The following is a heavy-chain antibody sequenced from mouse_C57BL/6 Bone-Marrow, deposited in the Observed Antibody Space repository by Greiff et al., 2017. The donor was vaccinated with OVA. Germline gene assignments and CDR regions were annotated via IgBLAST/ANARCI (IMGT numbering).Heavy chain of an antibody. Sequence: EVQLQQSGPELVKPGASVKISCKASGYTFTDYYMNWVKQSHGKSLEWIGDINPKNGGTSYNQKFKGKATLTVDKSSSTAYMELRSLTSEDSAVYYCVCCFFADWGKGTLVTVSA. CDR3: VCCFFAD. V-gene: IGHV1-26*01. D-gene: IGHD3-3*01. CDR2: INPKNGGT. CDR1: GYTFTDYY. J-gene: IGHJ3*01.